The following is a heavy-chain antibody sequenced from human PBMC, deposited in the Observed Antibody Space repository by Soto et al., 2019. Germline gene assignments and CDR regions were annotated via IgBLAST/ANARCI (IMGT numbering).Heavy chain of an antibody. V-gene: IGHV4-31*03. CDR1: GGSIISGGYY. Sequence: QVQLQESGPGLVKPSQTLSLTCTVSGGSIISGGYYWSWIRQHPGKGLEWIGYIYYSWSTYYNPSLRMRVTLSADTSKNQFSLKLSSVTAADTAVYYCARDGPHDYGDYFLGRRSYYFDYWGQGTLVTVSS. CDR2: IYYSWST. D-gene: IGHD4-17*01. CDR3: ARDGPHDYGDYFLGRRSYYFDY. J-gene: IGHJ4*02.